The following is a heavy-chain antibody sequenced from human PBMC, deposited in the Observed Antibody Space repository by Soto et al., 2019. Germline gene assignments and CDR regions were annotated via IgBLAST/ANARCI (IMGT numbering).Heavy chain of an antibody. CDR2: IIPIFGTA. D-gene: IGHD3-10*01. CDR3: ARERSDYDGSGISLYFDY. J-gene: IGHJ4*02. V-gene: IGHV1-69*01. Sequence: QVQLVQSGAEVKTPGSSVKVSCKASGGTFSSYAISWVRQAPGQGLEWMGGIIPIFGTANYAQKFQGRVTITEDETTSTAYMELSSLRSEDTAVYYCARERSDYDGSGISLYFDYWGQGTLVTVSS. CDR1: GGTFSSYA.